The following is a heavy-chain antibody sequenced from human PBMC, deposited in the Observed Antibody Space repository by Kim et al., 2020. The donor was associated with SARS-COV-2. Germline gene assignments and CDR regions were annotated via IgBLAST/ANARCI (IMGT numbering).Heavy chain of an antibody. Sequence: SETLSLTCAVSGGSISSSNWWSWVRQPPGKGLEWIGEIYHSGSTNYNPSLKSRVTISVHKSKNQFSLKLSSVTAADTAVYYCARRGYSGSYYLLDYWGQGTLVTVSS. CDR1: GGSISSSNW. CDR3: ARRGYSGSYYLLDY. CDR2: IYHSGST. D-gene: IGHD1-26*01. V-gene: IGHV4-4*02. J-gene: IGHJ4*02.